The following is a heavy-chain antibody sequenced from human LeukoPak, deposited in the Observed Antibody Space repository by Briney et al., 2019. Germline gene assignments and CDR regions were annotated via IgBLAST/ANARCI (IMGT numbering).Heavy chain of an antibody. D-gene: IGHD3-22*01. CDR3: ARGGITMIERYFDY. J-gene: IGHJ4*02. Sequence: SETLSLTCTVSGGSISSYYWIWIRQPPGKGLEWIGYIYYSGSTNYNPSLKSRVTISVDTSKNQFSLKLSSVTAADTAVYYCARGGITMIERYFDYWGQGTLVTVSS. CDR1: GGSISSYY. V-gene: IGHV4-59*01. CDR2: IYYSGST.